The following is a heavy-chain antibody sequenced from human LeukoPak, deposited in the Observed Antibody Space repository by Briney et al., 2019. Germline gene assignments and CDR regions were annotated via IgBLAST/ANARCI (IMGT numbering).Heavy chain of an antibody. D-gene: IGHD2-15*01. CDR1: GGTFSSYA. V-gene: IGHV1-69*04. Sequence: ASVKISCKASGGTFSSYAISWVRQAPGQGLEWMGRIIPIFGIANYAQKFQGRVTITADKSTSTAYMELSSLRSEDTAVYYCAREINTIPVVVAPGWFDPWGQGTLVTVSS. J-gene: IGHJ5*02. CDR3: AREINTIPVVVAPGWFDP. CDR2: IIPIFGIA.